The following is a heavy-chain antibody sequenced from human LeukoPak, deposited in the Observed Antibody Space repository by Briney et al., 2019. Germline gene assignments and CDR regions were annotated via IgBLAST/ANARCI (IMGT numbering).Heavy chain of an antibody. Sequence: SETLSLTCTVSGGSISSGGYYWSWIRQHPGKGLEWIGYIYYSGSTYYNPSLKSRVTISVDTSKNQFSLKLSSATAADTAVYYCARVYDSSDYGMDVWGQGTTVTVSS. CDR3: ARVYDSSDYGMDV. CDR1: GGSISSGGYY. J-gene: IGHJ6*02. D-gene: IGHD3-22*01. CDR2: IYYSGST. V-gene: IGHV4-31*03.